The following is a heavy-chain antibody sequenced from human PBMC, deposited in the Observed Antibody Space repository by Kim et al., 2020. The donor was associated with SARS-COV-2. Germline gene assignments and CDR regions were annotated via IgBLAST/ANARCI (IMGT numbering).Heavy chain of an antibody. CDR2: ISANNGNT. CDR1: GYTFNSYG. J-gene: IGHJ6*02. D-gene: IGHD3-22*01. V-gene: IGHV1-18*01. Sequence: ASVKVSCKASGYTFNSYGISWVRQAPGQGLEWMGWISANNGNTNYAQKLQGRVTMTTDTSTSTAYMELRSLRSDDTAVYYCARGGGDYYDSRLGYGMDVWGQGTTVTVSS. CDR3: ARGGGDYYDSRLGYGMDV.